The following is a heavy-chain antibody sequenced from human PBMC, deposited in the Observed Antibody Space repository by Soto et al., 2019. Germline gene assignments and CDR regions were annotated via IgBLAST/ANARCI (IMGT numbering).Heavy chain of an antibody. CDR3: ARDRYFYDSRGYYRTLDS. CDR1: GGSFSNDY. V-gene: IGHV4-59*01. Sequence: SETLSLTCSISGGSFSNDYWTWIRQSPGKGLEWIGYIFHSGITDYNPSVKSRVTISIDKSRNLFSLTLTSVTAADTAVYYCARDRYFYDSRGYYRTLDSWGQGTLVTVSS. D-gene: IGHD3-22*01. J-gene: IGHJ5*01. CDR2: IFHSGIT.